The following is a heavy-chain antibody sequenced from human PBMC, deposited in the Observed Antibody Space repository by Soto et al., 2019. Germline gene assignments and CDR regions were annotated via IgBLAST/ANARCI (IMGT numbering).Heavy chain of an antibody. CDR3: ARDGRAQPIFGVADSAVIDV. D-gene: IGHD3-3*01. Sequence: QVQLVESGGGVVQPGRSLRLSCAASGFTFSSYAMHWVRQAPGKGLEWVAVISYDGSNKYYADSVKGRFTISRDNSNNTLHLQMNSLRTEDTAVYNCARDGRAQPIFGVADSAVIDVWRQGTTVTVSS. CDR1: GFTFSSYA. J-gene: IGHJ6*02. V-gene: IGHV3-30-3*01. CDR2: ISYDGSNK.